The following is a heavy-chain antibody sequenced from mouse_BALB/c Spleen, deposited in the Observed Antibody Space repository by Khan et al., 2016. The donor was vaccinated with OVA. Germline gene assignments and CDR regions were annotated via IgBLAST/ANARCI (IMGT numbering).Heavy chain of an antibody. V-gene: IGHV3-2*02. J-gene: IGHJ2*01. CDR1: GYSITSGYV. CDR3: ARTARIKY. CDR2: ISYSGST. Sequence: EVQLQESGPGLVKPSQSLSLTCTVTGYSITSGYVWYGIRHFPENQLEWMGIISYSGSTNYNPSLKGRISITRDTSKNTFFLQLNSVTTEDTATYYCARTARIKYWGQGTTLTVSS. D-gene: IGHD1-2*01.